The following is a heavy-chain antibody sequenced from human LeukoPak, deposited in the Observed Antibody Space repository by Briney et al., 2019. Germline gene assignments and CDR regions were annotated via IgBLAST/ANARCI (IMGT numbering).Heavy chain of an antibody. CDR1: GYTFTGYY. Sequence: GASVKVSCKASGYTFTGYYMHWVRQAPGQGLEWMGIINPSGGSTSYAQKFQGRVTMTRDMSTSTVYMELSSLRSDDTAVYYCARVRYSSSWWHSNDAFDIWGQGTMVTVSS. D-gene: IGHD6-13*01. CDR2: INPSGGST. CDR3: ARVRYSSSWWHSNDAFDI. J-gene: IGHJ3*02. V-gene: IGHV1-46*01.